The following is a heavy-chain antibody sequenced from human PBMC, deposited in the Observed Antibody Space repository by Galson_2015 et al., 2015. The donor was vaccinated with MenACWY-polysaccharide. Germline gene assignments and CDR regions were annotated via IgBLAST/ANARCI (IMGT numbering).Heavy chain of an antibody. CDR1: GFTFDDYA. V-gene: IGHV3-9*01. Sequence: SLRLSCAASGFTFDDYAMHWDRQAPGKGLEWVSGISWNSDIIGYADSVKGRFTISRDSAKNSLYLQMNSLRPEDTALYYCAKGYSYSKSPVDHWGQGTLVTVSS. D-gene: IGHD2-15*01. J-gene: IGHJ4*02. CDR2: ISWNSDII. CDR3: AKGYSYSKSPVDH.